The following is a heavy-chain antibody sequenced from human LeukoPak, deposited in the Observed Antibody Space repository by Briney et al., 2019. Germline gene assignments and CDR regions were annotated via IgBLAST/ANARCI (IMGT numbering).Heavy chain of an antibody. CDR2: VSSDGTT. D-gene: IGHD2-15*01. CDR1: GDSVTSSY. Sequence: PSETLSLTCSVSGDSVTSSYWNWIRQPPGKGLEWIGYVSSDGTTNYTPSLRSRLIMSVDTAKNDISLILTSVTAADTAICYCARLDCLVEGCYNHWGRGTLVTVSS. J-gene: IGHJ4*02. CDR3: ARLDCLVEGCYNH. V-gene: IGHV4-59*08.